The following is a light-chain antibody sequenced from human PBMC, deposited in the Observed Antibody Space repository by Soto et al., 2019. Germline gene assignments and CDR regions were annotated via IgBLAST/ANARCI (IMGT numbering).Light chain of an antibody. J-gene: IGLJ1*01. CDR1: SSNIGAGYD. Sequence: QSALTQPPSVSGAPGQRVTISCTGSSSNIGAGYDVHWYQQLPGTAPKLLIYGNSNRPSGVPDRFSGSKSGTSASLAITGLQAEDEADYYCQSYDSSLRMVFGTGTKLTVL. CDR3: QSYDSSLRMV. CDR2: GNS. V-gene: IGLV1-40*01.